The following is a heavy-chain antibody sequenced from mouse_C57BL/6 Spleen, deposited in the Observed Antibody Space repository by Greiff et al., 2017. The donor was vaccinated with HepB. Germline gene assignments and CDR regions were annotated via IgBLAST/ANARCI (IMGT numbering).Heavy chain of an antibody. J-gene: IGHJ4*01. Sequence: VQLQQSVAELVRPGASVKLSCTASGFNIKNTYMHWVKQRPEQGLEWIGRIDPANGNTKYAPKFQGKATITADTSSNTAYLQLSSLTSEVAAIYYGARSITTVVATDAMDYWGQGTSVTVSS. D-gene: IGHD1-1*01. CDR1: GFNIKNTY. V-gene: IGHV14-3*01. CDR2: IDPANGNT. CDR3: ARSITTVVATDAMDY.